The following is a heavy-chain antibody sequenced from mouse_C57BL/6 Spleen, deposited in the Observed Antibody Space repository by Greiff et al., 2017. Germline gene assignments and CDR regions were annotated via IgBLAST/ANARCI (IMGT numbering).Heavy chain of an antibody. Sequence: VQLQQSGAELVRPGASVKLSCTASGFNIKDYYMHWVKQRPEQGLEWIGRIDPEDGDTEYAPKFQGKATMTADTSSNTAYLQLSRLTSEDTAVYYCTLYYYGSSYVDYWGQGTTLTVSS. V-gene: IGHV14-1*01. D-gene: IGHD1-1*01. CDR2: IDPEDGDT. J-gene: IGHJ2*01. CDR1: GFNIKDYY. CDR3: TLYYYGSSYVDY.